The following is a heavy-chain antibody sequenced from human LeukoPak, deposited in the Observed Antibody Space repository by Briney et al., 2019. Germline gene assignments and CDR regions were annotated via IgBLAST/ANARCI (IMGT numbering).Heavy chain of an antibody. Sequence: GGSLRLSCAVSGITLSNYGMSWVRQAPGKGLEWVAGISYTGGRTNYADSVKGRFTISRDNPKNTLYLQMNSLRAEDTAVYFCAKRGVVIRVILVGFHKEAYYFDSWGQGALVTVSS. CDR3: AKRGVVIRVILVGFHKEAYYFDS. J-gene: IGHJ4*02. CDR1: GITLSNYG. V-gene: IGHV3-23*01. CDR2: ISYTGGRT. D-gene: IGHD3-22*01.